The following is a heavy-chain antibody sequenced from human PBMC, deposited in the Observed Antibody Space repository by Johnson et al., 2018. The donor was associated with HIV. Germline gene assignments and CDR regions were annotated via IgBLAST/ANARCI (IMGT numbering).Heavy chain of an antibody. CDR1: GFTFSNAW. J-gene: IGHJ3*02. Sequence: VQLVESGGGLVKPGGSLRLSCEASGFTFSNAWMSWVRQAPGKGLEWVGHIKSKTDGGTTDYAAPVKGRFTISRDDSKNMLYLQMNSLRAEDTAVYYCRVVTGAFDIWGQGTVVTVSS. CDR2: IKSKTDGGTT. D-gene: IGHD4-23*01. CDR3: RVVTGAFDI. V-gene: IGHV3-15*01.